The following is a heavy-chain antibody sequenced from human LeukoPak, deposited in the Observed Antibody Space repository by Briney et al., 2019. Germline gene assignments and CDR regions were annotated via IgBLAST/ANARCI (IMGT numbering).Heavy chain of an antibody. V-gene: IGHV3-15*01. D-gene: IGHD3-22*01. Sequence: GGSLRLSCAASGFTFPNAWMDWVRQAPGKGLEWVGPVNTRTDGGNTAYAAPGKCRFTIAKDHSKNTLFLQMNSLKTEDTAVYYCTRVLSGYYYDFDFWGQGTLVTVSS. CDR2: VNTRTDGGNT. CDR1: GFTFPNAW. J-gene: IGHJ4*02. CDR3: TRVLSGYYYDFDF.